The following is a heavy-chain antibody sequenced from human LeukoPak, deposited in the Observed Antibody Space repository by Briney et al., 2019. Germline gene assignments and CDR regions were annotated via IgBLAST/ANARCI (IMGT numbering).Heavy chain of an antibody. CDR1: GYSFTGYF. CDR2: INPNSGDT. D-gene: IGHD3-10*01. V-gene: IGHV1-2*02. Sequence: ASVKVSCKTSGYSFTGYFMHWVRQAPGQGLEWMGWINPNSGDTKYAQRFQGRVTMPRDTSINTAYLELRRLTSDDTAVYYCARVPSMIRRVVNYVIDVWGQGTTVTVSS. CDR3: ARVPSMIRRVVNYVIDV. J-gene: IGHJ6*02.